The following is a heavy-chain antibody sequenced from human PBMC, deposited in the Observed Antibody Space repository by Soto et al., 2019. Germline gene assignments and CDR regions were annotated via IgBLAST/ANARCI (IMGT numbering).Heavy chain of an antibody. CDR2: IYHSGTT. J-gene: IGHJ5*02. CDR1: DSSNTSTNW. D-gene: IGHD6-13*01. Sequence: SGTLCQTCVDADSSNTSTNWCSWIRQPPGKGLEWIGEIYHSGTTNYNPSLKSRVTISVDKSKNQFSLKLTSVTAADTAVYYCARDRGIGAAGSWGQGILVTVSS. V-gene: IGHV4-4*02. CDR3: ARDRGIGAAGS.